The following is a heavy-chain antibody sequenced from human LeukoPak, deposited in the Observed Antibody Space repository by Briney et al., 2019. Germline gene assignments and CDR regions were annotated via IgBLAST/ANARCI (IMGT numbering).Heavy chain of an antibody. CDR2: FDPEDGET. J-gene: IGHJ6*03. D-gene: IGHD2-2*01. CDR1: GYTLTELS. V-gene: IGHV1-24*01. CDR3: ATSPYCSSTSCPGWDDYYYYMDV. Sequence: ASVKVSCKVSGYTLTELSMHWVRQAPGKGLEWMGGFDPEDGETIYAQKFQGRVTMTEDTSTDTAYMELSSLRSEDTAVYYCATSPYCSSTSCPGWDDYYYYMDVWGKGTTVTVSS.